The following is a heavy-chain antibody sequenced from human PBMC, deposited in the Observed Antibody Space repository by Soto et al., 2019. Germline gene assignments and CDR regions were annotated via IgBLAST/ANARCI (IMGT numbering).Heavy chain of an antibody. J-gene: IGHJ4*02. CDR2: IIPILGIA. V-gene: IGHV1-69*04. CDR1: GYTFTGYY. Sequence: GSSVKVSCKASGYTFTGYYMHWVRQAPGQGLEWMGRIIPILGIANYAQKFQGRVTITRDTSASTAYMELSSLRSEDTAVYYCARDLPPVDYWGQGTLVTVSS. CDR3: ARDLPPVDY.